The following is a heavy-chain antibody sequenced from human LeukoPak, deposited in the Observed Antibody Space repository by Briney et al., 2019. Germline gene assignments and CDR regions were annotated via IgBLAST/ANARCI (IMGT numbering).Heavy chain of an antibody. D-gene: IGHD6-19*01. V-gene: IGHV1-18*01. Sequence: ASVTVSCTASGYTFTIYGISWVRQAPGQGREWMGWISAYNGNTNYAQRLQRRVTMTTDTSTSPAYMELRSLRSDDTAVYYCARVNQWLVQGGFDYWGQGTLVTVSS. J-gene: IGHJ4*02. CDR1: GYTFTIYG. CDR3: ARVNQWLVQGGFDY. CDR2: ISAYNGNT.